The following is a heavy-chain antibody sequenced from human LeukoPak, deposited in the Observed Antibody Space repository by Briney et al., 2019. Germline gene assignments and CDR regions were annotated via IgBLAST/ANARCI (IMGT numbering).Heavy chain of an antibody. V-gene: IGHV1-2*02. J-gene: IGHJ6*03. CDR2: INPNSGGT. D-gene: IGHD6-13*01. CDR1: GYTFTDYY. Sequence: GASVKVSCMPSGYTFTDYYMHWVRQAPGQGLEWMGWINPNSGGTNYAQKFQGRVTMTRDTSISTAYMELSRLRSDDTAVYYCAGGARQQAIPYYYYYVDVWGKGTTVTISS. CDR3: AGGARQQAIPYYYYYVDV.